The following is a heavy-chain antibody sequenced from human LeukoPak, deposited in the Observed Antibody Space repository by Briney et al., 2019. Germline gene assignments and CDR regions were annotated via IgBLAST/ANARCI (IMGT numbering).Heavy chain of an antibody. Sequence: AGGSLRLSCAASGFTFSSYSMNWVRQAPGKGLEWVSSISSSSSYIYYADSVKGRFTISRDNAKNSLYLQMNSLRAEDTAVYYCAKDRSGEGDYWGQGTLVTVSS. CDR3: AKDRSGEGDY. J-gene: IGHJ4*02. D-gene: IGHD3-10*01. V-gene: IGHV3-21*01. CDR2: ISSSSSYI. CDR1: GFTFSSYS.